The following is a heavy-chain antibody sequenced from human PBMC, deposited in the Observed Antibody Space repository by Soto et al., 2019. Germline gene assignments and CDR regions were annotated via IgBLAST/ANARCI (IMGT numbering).Heavy chain of an antibody. J-gene: IGHJ4*02. V-gene: IGHV3-74*01. Sequence: GGSLRLSCAASGFTFSSYWMQWVRQAPGEGLVWVSRINSDGSRTTYADSVKGRFTISRDNAMNTLYLQMNGLRAEDTAVYYCARVHNYYDSTGPLGYWGLGTLVTVS. CDR3: ARVHNYYDSTGPLGY. CDR1: GFTFSSYW. D-gene: IGHD3-22*01. CDR2: INSDGSRT.